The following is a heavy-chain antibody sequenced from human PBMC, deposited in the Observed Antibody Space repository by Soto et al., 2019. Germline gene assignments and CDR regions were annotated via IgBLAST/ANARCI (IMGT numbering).Heavy chain of an antibody. V-gene: IGHV3-33*01. Sequence: QVPLVESGGGVVQPGRSLRLSCAASGFTFSSYGMHWVRQAPGKGLEWVAVIWYDGSNKYYADSVKGRFTISRDNSKNTLYLQMNSLRAEDTAVYYCARVGYYDILTEGGMDVWGQGTTVTVSS. CDR1: GFTFSSYG. CDR2: IWYDGSNK. D-gene: IGHD3-9*01. CDR3: ARVGYYDILTEGGMDV. J-gene: IGHJ6*02.